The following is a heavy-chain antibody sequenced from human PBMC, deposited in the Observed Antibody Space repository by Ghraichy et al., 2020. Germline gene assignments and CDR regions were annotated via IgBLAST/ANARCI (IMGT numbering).Heavy chain of an antibody. CDR2: INHSGST. V-gene: IGHV4-34*01. CDR3: AGKPNRMWSLYCSSTSCYFVY. CDR1: GGSFSGYY. Sequence: SETLSLTCAVYGGSFSGYYWSWIRQPPGKGLEWIGEINHSGSTNYNPSLKSRVTISVDTSKNQFSLKLSSVTAADTAVYYCAGKPNRMWSLYCSSTSCYFVYWGQGTLVTVSS. D-gene: IGHD2-2*01. J-gene: IGHJ4*02.